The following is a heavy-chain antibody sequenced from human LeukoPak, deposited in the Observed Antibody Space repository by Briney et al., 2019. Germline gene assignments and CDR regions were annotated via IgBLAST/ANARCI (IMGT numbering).Heavy chain of an antibody. CDR1: GGSISSGGYS. Sequence: SETLSLTCAVSGGSISSGGYSWRWIRHPPGKGREWIGYIYHSGSTYYNPSLKSRVTIAVDTSNNQFSLKLSSVTAADTAVYYCARGVRQYYDLWSGYYTGDDYFDYWGQGTLVTVSS. CDR2: IYHSGST. V-gene: IGHV4-30-2*01. CDR3: ARGVRQYYDLWSGYYTGDDYFDY. D-gene: IGHD3-3*01. J-gene: IGHJ4*02.